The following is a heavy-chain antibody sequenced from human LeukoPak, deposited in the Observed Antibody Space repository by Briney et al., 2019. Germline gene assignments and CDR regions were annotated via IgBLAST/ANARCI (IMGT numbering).Heavy chain of an antibody. CDR2: IYYSGST. Sequence: SETLSLTCTVSGGSISSYYWSWIRQPPGKGLEWIGYIYYSGSTNYNPSLKSRVTTPVDTSKNQFSLKLSSVTAADTAVYYCARARYFDWLLDFDYWGQGTLVTVSS. D-gene: IGHD3-9*01. CDR3: ARARYFDWLLDFDY. J-gene: IGHJ4*02. V-gene: IGHV4-59*01. CDR1: GGSISSYY.